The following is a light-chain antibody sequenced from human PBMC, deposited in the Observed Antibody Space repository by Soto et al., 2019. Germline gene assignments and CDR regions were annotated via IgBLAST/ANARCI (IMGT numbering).Light chain of an antibody. Sequence: EFVLTQSPGTLSLSPGERATLSCRGSQSVSSSYLAWYQQKPGQAPRLLIYGASTRATGIPARFSGSGSGTEFTLTISSLQSEDFAVYYCQQYNNWPPKTFGQGTKVDIK. J-gene: IGKJ1*01. V-gene: IGKV3-15*01. CDR1: QSVSSSY. CDR3: QQYNNWPPKT. CDR2: GAS.